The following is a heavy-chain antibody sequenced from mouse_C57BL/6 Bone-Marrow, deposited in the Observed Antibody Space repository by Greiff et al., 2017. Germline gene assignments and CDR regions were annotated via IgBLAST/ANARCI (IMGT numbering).Heavy chain of an antibody. Sequence: HVQLQPPGAELVKPGASVKMSCKASGYTFTSYWITWVKQRPGQGLEWIGDIYPGSGSTNYNEKFKSKATLTVDTSSSTAYMQLSSLTSEDSAVYYCSGRNYYGSSRPFDYWGQGTTLTVSS. CDR1: GYTFTSYW. J-gene: IGHJ2*01. V-gene: IGHV1-55*01. D-gene: IGHD1-1*01. CDR2: IYPGSGST. CDR3: SGRNYYGSSRPFDY.